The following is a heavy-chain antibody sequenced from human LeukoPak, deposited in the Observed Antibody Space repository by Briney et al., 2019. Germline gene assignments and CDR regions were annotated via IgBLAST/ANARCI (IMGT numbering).Heavy chain of an antibody. D-gene: IGHD3-9*01. CDR1: GGSISNSSYY. Sequence: SETLSVTCTVSGGSISNSSYYWGWIRQPPGKGLEWIGAIYYSGSTYFDPSLKSRVTMSVDTSKSHFSLKLSSVTAADTAVYYCARQYYDILTGYPYFFDSWGQGTLVTVSS. V-gene: IGHV4-39*01. CDR2: IYYSGST. J-gene: IGHJ4*02. CDR3: ARQYYDILTGYPYFFDS.